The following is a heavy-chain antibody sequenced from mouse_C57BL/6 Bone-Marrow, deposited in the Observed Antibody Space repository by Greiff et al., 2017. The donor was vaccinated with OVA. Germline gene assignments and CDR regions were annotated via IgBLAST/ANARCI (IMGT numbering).Heavy chain of an antibody. D-gene: IGHD2-1*01. Sequence: VQLQQPGAELVMPGASVKLSCKASGYTFTSYWMHWVKQRPGQGLEWIGEIDPSDSYTNYNQKFKGKSTLTVDKSSSTAYMQLSSLTSEDSAVYYCARTHYGNYGWYFDVWGTGTTVTVSS. CDR2: IDPSDSYT. J-gene: IGHJ1*03. CDR1: GYTFTSYW. CDR3: ARTHYGNYGWYFDV. V-gene: IGHV1-69*01.